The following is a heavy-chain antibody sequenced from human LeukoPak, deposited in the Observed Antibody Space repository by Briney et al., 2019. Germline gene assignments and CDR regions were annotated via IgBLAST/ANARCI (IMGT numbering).Heavy chain of an antibody. CDR2: IYYSGST. D-gene: IGHD6-6*01. Sequence: SETLPLTCTVSGGSISSSSYYWGWIRQPPGKGLEWIGSIYYSGSTYYNPSLKSRVTISVDTSKNQFSLKLSSVTAADTAVYYCARAVCETPYSSSSHPYYFDYWGQGTLVTVSS. J-gene: IGHJ4*02. CDR1: GGSISSSSYY. V-gene: IGHV4-39*07. CDR3: ARAVCETPYSSSSHPYYFDY.